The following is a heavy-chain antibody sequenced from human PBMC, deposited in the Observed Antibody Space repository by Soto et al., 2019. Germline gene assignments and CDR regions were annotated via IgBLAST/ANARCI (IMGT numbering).Heavy chain of an antibody. CDR2: TNSDRSDT. D-gene: IGHD5-18*01. CDR1: GFTFSSYW. CDR3: ARGERGYSYNWLPNYYYAMDV. V-gene: IGHV3-74*01. Sequence: EVQLVESGGGLVQPGGSLRLSCAASGFTFSSYWMHWVRQAPGKGLVWVSRTNSDRSDTTYADSVKGRFTISRDNAKNTLYLQMNSLRAEDTAVYYCARGERGYSYNWLPNYYYAMDVWGLGTTVTVSS. J-gene: IGHJ6*02.